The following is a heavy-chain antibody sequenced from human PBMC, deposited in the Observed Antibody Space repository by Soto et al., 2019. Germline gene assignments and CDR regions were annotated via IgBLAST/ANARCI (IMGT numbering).Heavy chain of an antibody. V-gene: IGHV3-48*01. CDR2: ISSSSSTI. Sequence: EVQLVESGGGLVQPGGSLRLSCAASGFTFSSYSMNWVRQAPGKGLEWVSYISSSSSTIYYADSVKGRFPISRDNAKNSLYLQMNSLRAEDTAVYYCARDEIVAPDYWGQGTLVTVSS. CDR1: GFTFSSYS. D-gene: IGHD5-12*01. J-gene: IGHJ4*02. CDR3: ARDEIVAPDY.